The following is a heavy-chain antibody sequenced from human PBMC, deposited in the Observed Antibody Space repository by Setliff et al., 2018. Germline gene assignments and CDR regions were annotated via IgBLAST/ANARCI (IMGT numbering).Heavy chain of an antibody. V-gene: IGHV3-23*01. CDR1: GFTFSSYA. D-gene: IGHD2-15*01. J-gene: IGHJ4*02. CDR3: AKRGPYCSGGTCHYYFDY. CDR2: ISGSAQTT. Sequence: PGESLKISCAASGFTFSSYAITWVRQAPGKGLEWVSMISGSAQTTYYADSVKGRFTISRDNSKNTVYLEMNSLRAEDTAVYYCAKRGPYCSGGTCHYYFDYWGQGTLGTVSS.